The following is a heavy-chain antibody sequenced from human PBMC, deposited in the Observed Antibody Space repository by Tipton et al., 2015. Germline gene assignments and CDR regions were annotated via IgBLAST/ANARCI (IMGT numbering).Heavy chain of an antibody. V-gene: IGHV1-69*01. CDR2: IIPIFGTA. CDR3: ARHRNGYNYHYYHYAMDV. D-gene: IGHD5-24*01. CDR1: GGTFSSYA. Sequence: QLVQSGAEVKKPGSSVKVSCKASGGTFSSYAISWVRQAPGQGLEWMGGIIPIFGTANYAQKFQDKVTITADESTSTAYMELSSLRSEDTAVYYCARHRNGYNYHYYHYAMDVWGQGTTVTVSS. J-gene: IGHJ6*02.